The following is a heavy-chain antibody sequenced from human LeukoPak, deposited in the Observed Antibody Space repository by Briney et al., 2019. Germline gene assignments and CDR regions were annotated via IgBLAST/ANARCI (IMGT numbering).Heavy chain of an antibody. CDR2: SKPDSGDT. V-gene: IGHV1-2*02. CDR3: ASAGYFKPLDF. D-gene: IGHD2/OR15-2a*01. Sequence: ASLKVSCKASGHSFTGYYIHWVRHAPGQGLEWMGWSKPDSGDTRYAREFQARVTMTRDTSISTVYMELSRLTSDDTAVYYCASAGYFKPLDFWGQGTLVTVSS. J-gene: IGHJ4*02. CDR1: GHSFTGYY.